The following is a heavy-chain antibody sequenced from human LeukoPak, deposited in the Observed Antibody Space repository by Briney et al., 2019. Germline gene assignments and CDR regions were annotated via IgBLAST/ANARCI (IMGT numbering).Heavy chain of an antibody. V-gene: IGHV4-30-4*01. Sequence: SETLSLTCAVSGGSISSGEYYWSWIRQPPGKGLEWIGYIYYSVSTYYNPSLKSRLTISVDTSNSQFSLRLTSVTAADTAVYYCARDKVGVTNWLDPWGQGTLVTVSS. D-gene: IGHD1-26*01. J-gene: IGHJ5*02. CDR1: GGSISSGEYY. CDR3: ARDKVGVTNWLDP. CDR2: IYYSVST.